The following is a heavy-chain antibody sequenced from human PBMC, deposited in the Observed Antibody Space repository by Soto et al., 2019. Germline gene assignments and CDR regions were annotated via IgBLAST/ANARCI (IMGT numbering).Heavy chain of an antibody. Sequence: ASVKVSFKVSGYTLTELSMHWVRQAPGKGLEWMGGFDPEDGETIYAQKFQGRVTMTEDTSTDTAYMELSSLRSEDTAVYYCASLSSSSWYAFDYWGQGTLVTVSS. CDR3: ASLSSSSWYAFDY. V-gene: IGHV1-24*01. CDR2: FDPEDGET. J-gene: IGHJ4*02. D-gene: IGHD6-13*01. CDR1: GYTLTELS.